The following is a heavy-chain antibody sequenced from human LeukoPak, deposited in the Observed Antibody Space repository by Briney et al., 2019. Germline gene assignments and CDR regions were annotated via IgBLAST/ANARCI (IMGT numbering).Heavy chain of an antibody. Sequence: PGGSLRLSCAASGFTFSSYEMNWVRQAPGKGLEWVSYISSSGSTIYYADSVKGRFTISRDNAKNSLYLQMYSLRAEDTAVYYCASLVVPAAKGYYFDYWGQGTLVTVSS. J-gene: IGHJ4*02. D-gene: IGHD2-2*01. CDR2: ISSSGSTI. CDR1: GFTFSSYE. V-gene: IGHV3-48*03. CDR3: ASLVVPAAKGYYFDY.